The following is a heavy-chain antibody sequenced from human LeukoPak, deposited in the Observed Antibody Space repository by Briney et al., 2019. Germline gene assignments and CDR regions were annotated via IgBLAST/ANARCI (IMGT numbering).Heavy chain of an antibody. V-gene: IGHV5-51*01. CDR1: GYSFASYW. D-gene: IGHD3-22*01. J-gene: IGHJ3*02. CDR3: ARQMRWYFYDSSGYDHDTFDI. CDR2: MYPGDSDT. Sequence: GESLKISCKGSGYSFASYWIGWVRQRPGKGLEWMGIMYPGDSDTKYSPSFQGQVTISADKSISTAYLQWSSLKASDTAMYYCARQMRWYFYDSSGYDHDTFDIWGQGTMVTVSS.